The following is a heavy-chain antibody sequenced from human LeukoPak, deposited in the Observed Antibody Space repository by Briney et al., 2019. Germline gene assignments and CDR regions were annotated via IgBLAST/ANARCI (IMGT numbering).Heavy chain of an antibody. Sequence: GGSLGLSCVASGFTFSSYNMNWVRQAPGKGLEWVSYISSSSTAIYYADSVKGRFTISRDNAKNSLYLQMNSLRAEDTAVYYCAKPGYWGQGTLVTASS. CDR3: AKPGY. J-gene: IGHJ4*02. CDR1: GFTFSSYN. CDR2: ISSSSTAI. V-gene: IGHV3-48*04.